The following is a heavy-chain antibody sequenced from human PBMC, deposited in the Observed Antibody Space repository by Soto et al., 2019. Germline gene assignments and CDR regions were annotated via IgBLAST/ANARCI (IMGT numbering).Heavy chain of an antibody. CDR3: AHSRGITIFGVVITAFDY. CDR1: GFSLSTSGVG. J-gene: IGHJ4*02. V-gene: IGHV2-5*02. Sequence: SGPKLGNPTQTLTLTCTFSGFSLSTSGVGVGWIRQPPGKALEWLALIYWDDDKRYSPSLKSRLTITKDTSKNQVVLTMTNMDPVDTATYYCAHSRGITIFGVVITAFDYWGQGTLVTVSS. D-gene: IGHD3-3*01. CDR2: IYWDDDK.